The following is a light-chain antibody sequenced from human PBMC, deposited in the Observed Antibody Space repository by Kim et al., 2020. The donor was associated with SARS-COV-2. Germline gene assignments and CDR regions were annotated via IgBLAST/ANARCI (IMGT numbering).Light chain of an antibody. CDR3: ASWDDSLSGAV. CDR2: SNN. V-gene: IGLV1-47*02. Sequence: ELTQPPSASGTPGQSVTISCSGSSSNIGINSVYWYQQLPGAAPQLLIYSNNQRPSGVPDRFSGSKSGTSASLAISGLQSEDETNYYCASWDDSLSGAVFGGGTQLTVL. J-gene: IGLJ3*02. CDR1: SSNIGINS.